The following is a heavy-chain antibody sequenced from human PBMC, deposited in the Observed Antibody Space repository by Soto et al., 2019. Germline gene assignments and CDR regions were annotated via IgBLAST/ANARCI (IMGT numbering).Heavy chain of an antibody. D-gene: IGHD2-21*02. V-gene: IGHV4-31*03. J-gene: IGHJ4*02. CDR2: IYYSGST. CDR3: ARSRGGAYCGGDCYSDY. Sequence: QVQLQESGPGLVKPSQTLSLTCTVSGGSISSGGYYWSWIRQHPGKGLEWIGYIYYSGSTYYNPSLKSRVTVSVDTSKNQFSLKLSSVTAADTAVYYCARSRGGAYCGGDCYSDYWGQGTLVTVSS. CDR1: GGSISSGGYY.